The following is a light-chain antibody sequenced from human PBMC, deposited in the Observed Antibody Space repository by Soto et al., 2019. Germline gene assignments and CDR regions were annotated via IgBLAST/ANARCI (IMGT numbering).Light chain of an antibody. CDR1: SSNIGSKT. CDR2: SNY. CDR3: SAWDASLNGYV. V-gene: IGLV1-44*01. Sequence: QSVLTQPPSASGTPGQRVTISCSGSSSNIGSKTVNWYQQLPGTAPKLLIYSNYQRPSGVPDRFSGSKSGTSASLAISGRQYEDEADYYCSAWDASLNGYVFGTGTKVTVL. J-gene: IGLJ1*01.